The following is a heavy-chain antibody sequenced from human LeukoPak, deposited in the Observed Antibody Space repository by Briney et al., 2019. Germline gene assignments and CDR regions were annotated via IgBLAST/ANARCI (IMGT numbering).Heavy chain of an antibody. V-gene: IGHV3-66*01. Sequence: GGSLRLSCTVSGFTVSINSMSWVRQAPGKGLEWVSFIYSGGNTHYSDSVKGRFTISRDNSKNTLYLQMNSLRAEDTAVYYCARDLRGIAAAGEGYYYYYYMDVWGKGTTVTVSS. CDR3: ARDLRGIAAAGEGYYYYYYMDV. CDR1: GFTVSINS. J-gene: IGHJ6*03. CDR2: IYSGGNT. D-gene: IGHD6-13*01.